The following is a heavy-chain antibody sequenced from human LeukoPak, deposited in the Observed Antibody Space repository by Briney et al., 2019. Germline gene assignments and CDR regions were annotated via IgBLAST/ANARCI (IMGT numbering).Heavy chain of an antibody. CDR1: GFTFSSYA. Sequence: PGGSQRLSCAASGFTFSSYAMSWVRQAPGKGLEWVSSITSSGAATYYADSVKGRFTISRDNSDNTLYLQMNSLRAEDTAVYYCAKDWPNYYGSNGHYYKLNGDCWGQGTLVTVSS. CDR2: ITSSGAAT. V-gene: IGHV3-23*01. J-gene: IGHJ4*02. CDR3: AKDWPNYYGSNGHYYKLNGDC. D-gene: IGHD3-22*01.